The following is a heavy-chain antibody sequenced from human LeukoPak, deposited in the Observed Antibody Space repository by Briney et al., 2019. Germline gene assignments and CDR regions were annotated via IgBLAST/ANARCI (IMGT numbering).Heavy chain of an antibody. CDR3: ARQSRDGSKTRGYFFDY. J-gene: IGHJ4*02. CDR2: IYPADSDN. CDR1: GYIFTHYW. V-gene: IGHV5-51*01. D-gene: IGHD3-10*01. Sequence: GESLKISCQVSGYIFTHYWIGWGRQMPGKGVESMGIIYPADSDNTYSPSFQGQVTISVDKSISTVYLQWSSLKASDTAMYYCARQSRDGSKTRGYFFDYWGQGTLVTVSS.